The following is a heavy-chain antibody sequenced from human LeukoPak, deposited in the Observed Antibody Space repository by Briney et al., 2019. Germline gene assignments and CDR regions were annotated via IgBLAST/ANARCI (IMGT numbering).Heavy chain of an antibody. Sequence: RVASVKVSCKASGYTFTSYGISWVRQAPGQGLEWMGWISACNGNTNYAQKLQGRVTMTTDTSTSTAYMELRSLRSDDTAVYYCARDPGRGGYSYGLSDYWGQGTLVTVSS. V-gene: IGHV1-18*01. D-gene: IGHD5-18*01. CDR1: GYTFTSYG. CDR2: ISACNGNT. CDR3: ARDPGRGGYSYGLSDY. J-gene: IGHJ4*02.